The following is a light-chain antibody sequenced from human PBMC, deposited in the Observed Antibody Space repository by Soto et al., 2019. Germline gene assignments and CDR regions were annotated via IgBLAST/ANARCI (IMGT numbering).Light chain of an antibody. J-gene: IGKJ1*01. Sequence: ELVMTQSPATLSVSPGERVTLSCRASQSVYNSLAWYQQKPGQAPRLLIHGASTRATGIPARFSGSGSGTECDLNISSLQSEDFAVYYFQQCGTWPRTFGQGTKVEI. V-gene: IGKV3-15*01. CDR1: QSVYNS. CDR2: GAS. CDR3: QQCGTWPRT.